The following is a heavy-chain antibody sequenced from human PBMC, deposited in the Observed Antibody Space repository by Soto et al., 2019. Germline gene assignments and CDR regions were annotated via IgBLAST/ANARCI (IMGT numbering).Heavy chain of an antibody. CDR1: GFTFSSYW. D-gene: IGHD6-13*01. V-gene: IGHV3-7*01. J-gene: IGHJ3*02. CDR3: ARDGPEWLYSSIYAFDI. Sequence: HPGGSLRLSCAASGFTFSSYWMSWVRQAPGKGLEWVANIKQDGSEKYYVDSVKGRFTISRDNAKNSLYLQMNSLRAEDTAVYYCARDGPEWLYSSIYAFDIWGQGTMVTVSS. CDR2: IKQDGSEK.